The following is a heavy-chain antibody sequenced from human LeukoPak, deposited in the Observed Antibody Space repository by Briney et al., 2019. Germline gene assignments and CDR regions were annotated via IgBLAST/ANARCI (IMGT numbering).Heavy chain of an antibody. CDR1: GYTFTSYY. D-gene: IGHD3-22*01. CDR2: INPSGGST. CDR3: ANYDSSGYYYSGLDY. Sequence: ASVKVSCKASGYTFTSYYMHWVRQAPGQGLEWMGIINPSGGSTSYAQKFQGRVTMTRDTSTSTVYMELSSLRSEDTAVYYCANYDSSGYYYSGLDYWGQGTLVTVSS. V-gene: IGHV1-46*01. J-gene: IGHJ4*02.